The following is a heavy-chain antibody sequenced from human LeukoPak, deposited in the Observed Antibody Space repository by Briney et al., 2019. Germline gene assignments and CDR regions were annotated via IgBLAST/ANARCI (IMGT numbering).Heavy chain of an antibody. CDR2: ISGSSSYI. Sequence: GGSLRLSCAASGFTFSSYSMNWVRQAPGKGLEWVSSISGSSSYIYYADSVKGRFTISRDNAKNSLYLKMSSVRAEDTAVYYCAELGINMIGGVWGKGTTVTISS. CDR3: AELGINMIGGV. V-gene: IGHV3-21*01. J-gene: IGHJ3*01. D-gene: IGHD3-10*02. CDR1: GFTFSSYS.